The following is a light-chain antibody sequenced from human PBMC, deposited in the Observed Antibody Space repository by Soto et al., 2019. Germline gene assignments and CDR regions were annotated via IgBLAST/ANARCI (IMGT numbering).Light chain of an antibody. CDR2: SNN. J-gene: IGLJ7*01. CDR3: ATWDDSLNGAV. CDR1: SSNIGNNA. V-gene: IGLV1-44*01. Sequence: QSVLTQPPSASGTPGQKVTISCSGSSSNIGNNAVNWYQQLPGTAPKLLIYSNNQRPSGVPDRFSGSKSGTSASLAIGGLQSEDEADYYCATWDDSLNGAVFGGGTQLTVL.